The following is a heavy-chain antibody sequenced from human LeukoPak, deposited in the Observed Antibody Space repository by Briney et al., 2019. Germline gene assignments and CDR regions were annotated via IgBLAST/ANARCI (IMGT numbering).Heavy chain of an antibody. CDR2: INHSGST. V-gene: IGHV4-34*01. CDR1: GGSFSGYY. Sequence: SETLSLTCAVYGGSFSGYYWSWIRQPPGKGLEWIGEINHSGSTNYNPSLKSRVTISVDTSKNQFSLKLSSVTAADTAVYYCARGRNGSCSSTSCYRFDYWGQGTLVTVSS. D-gene: IGHD2-2*01. J-gene: IGHJ4*02. CDR3: ARGRNGSCSSTSCYRFDY.